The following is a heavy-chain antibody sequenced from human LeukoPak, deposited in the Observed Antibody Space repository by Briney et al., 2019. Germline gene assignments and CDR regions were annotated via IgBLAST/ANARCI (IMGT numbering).Heavy chain of an antibody. CDR3: ASPCTSSCYIGEFDY. CDR1: GFTFSSYS. CDR2: ISSSSTSI. V-gene: IGHV3-48*01. Sequence: PGGSLRLSCAASGFTFSSYSMSWVRQAPGKGLEWGSYISSSSTSIYYADSVKGRFTISRDNAKNSLYLQMNSLRAEDTAVYYCASPCTSSCYIGEFDYWGQGTLVTVSS. D-gene: IGHD2-2*02. J-gene: IGHJ4*02.